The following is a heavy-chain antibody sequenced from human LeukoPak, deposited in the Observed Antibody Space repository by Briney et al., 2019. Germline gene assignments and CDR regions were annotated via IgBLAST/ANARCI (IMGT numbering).Heavy chain of an antibody. J-gene: IGHJ4*02. CDR1: GFTFSSYG. V-gene: IGHV3-33*06. D-gene: IGHD3-10*01. CDR2: IWYDGSNK. CDR3: AKCGSGSNFDY. Sequence: GGALRLSCAASGFTFSSYGMHWVRQAPGKGLEWVAVIWYDGSNKYYADSVKGRFTISRYNSKNTLYLQMNSLRAEDTAVYYCAKCGSGSNFDYWGQGILVTVSS.